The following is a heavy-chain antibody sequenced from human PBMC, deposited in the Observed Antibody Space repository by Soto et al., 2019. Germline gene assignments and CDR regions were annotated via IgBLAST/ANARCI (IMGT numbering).Heavy chain of an antibody. CDR3: ARDVPRFFDY. D-gene: IGHD3-10*02. V-gene: IGHV3-33*01. Sequence: QVQLVESGGGVVQPGRSLRLSCAASGFTFSSYGMHWVRQAPGKGLEWVAVIWYDGSNKYYADSVKGRFTISRDNSKNTLYLQMNSLRAEDTAVYYCARDVPRFFDYWGQGTLVTVSS. J-gene: IGHJ4*02. CDR2: IWYDGSNK. CDR1: GFTFSSYG.